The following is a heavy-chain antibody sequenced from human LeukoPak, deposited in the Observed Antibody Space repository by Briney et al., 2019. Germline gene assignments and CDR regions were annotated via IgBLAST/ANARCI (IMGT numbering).Heavy chain of an antibody. J-gene: IGHJ6*02. CDR1: GGSISSYY. V-gene: IGHV4-59*01. CDR3: ARTSGSYYSVYYYYYCMDV. D-gene: IGHD1-26*01. Sequence: SETLSLTCTVSGGSISSYYWSWIRQPPGKGLEWIGYIYYSGSTNYNPSLKSRVTISVDTSKNQFSLKLSSVTAADTAVYYCARTSGSYYSVYYYYYCMDVWGQGTTVTVSS. CDR2: IYYSGST.